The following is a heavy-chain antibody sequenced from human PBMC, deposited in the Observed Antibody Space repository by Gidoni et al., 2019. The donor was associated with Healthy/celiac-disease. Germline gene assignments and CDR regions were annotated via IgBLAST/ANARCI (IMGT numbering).Heavy chain of an antibody. D-gene: IGHD3-16*02. Sequence: QVQLVQSGAEVKKPGASLKVSCKASGYTFTSYYMHWVRQAPGQGLEWMGIINPSGGSTSYAQKFQGRVTMTRDTSTSTVYMELSSLRSEDTAVYYCASCPVVWGELSFLADYWGQGTLVTVSS. J-gene: IGHJ4*02. V-gene: IGHV1-46*01. CDR1: GYTFTSYY. CDR2: INPSGGST. CDR3: ASCPVVWGELSFLADY.